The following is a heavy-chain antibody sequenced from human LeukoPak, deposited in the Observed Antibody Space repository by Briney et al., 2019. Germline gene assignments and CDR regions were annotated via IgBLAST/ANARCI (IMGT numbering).Heavy chain of an antibody. CDR1: GGSISSYY. CDR3: ARHHNYYDSSGYFGY. CDR2: IYYSGST. J-gene: IGHJ4*02. Sequence: PSETLSLTCTVSGGSISSYYWSWIRQPPGKGLEWIGYIYYSGSTNYNPSLKSRVTISVDTSKNQFSLKLSSVTAADTAVYCCARHHNYYDSSGYFGYWGQGTLVTVSS. V-gene: IGHV4-59*08. D-gene: IGHD3-22*01.